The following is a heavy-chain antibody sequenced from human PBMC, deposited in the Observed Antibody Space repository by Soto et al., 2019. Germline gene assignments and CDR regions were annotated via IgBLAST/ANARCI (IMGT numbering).Heavy chain of an antibody. CDR3: ASRTYAMDV. V-gene: IGHV4-4*02. CDR2: IFHNGNT. Sequence: QVQLQESGPGLVKPSGTLSLTCAVSGGSISSSNWWSGVRQPPGKGLEWIGEIFHNGNTYSNPSLTGRVTMSVDKSKNQFSLNLNSVTAADTAVYYCASRTYAMDVWGQGTTVTVSS. CDR1: GGSISSSNW. J-gene: IGHJ6*02.